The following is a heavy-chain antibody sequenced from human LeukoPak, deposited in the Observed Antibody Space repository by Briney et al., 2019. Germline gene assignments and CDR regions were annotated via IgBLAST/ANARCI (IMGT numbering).Heavy chain of an antibody. V-gene: IGHV1-69*04. CDR2: IIPILGIA. Sequence: ASVKVSCKASGGTFSSYAISWVRQAPGQGLEWMGRIIPILGIANYAQKFQGRVTITADKSTSTAYMELSSLRSEDTAVYYCARETYDFWSGSTDAFDIWGQGTMVTVSS. D-gene: IGHD3-3*01. J-gene: IGHJ3*02. CDR1: GGTFSSYA. CDR3: ARETYDFWSGSTDAFDI.